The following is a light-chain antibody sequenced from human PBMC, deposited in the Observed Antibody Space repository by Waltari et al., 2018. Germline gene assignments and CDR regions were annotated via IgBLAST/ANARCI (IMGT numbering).Light chain of an antibody. Sequence: RASQSVSSTYLAWYQQRPGQAPSLLIYGASSRATGIPDRFSGSGSGTDFTLTISRLEPEDFAVYYCQQYGSSPWTFGQGTKVEIK. V-gene: IGKV3-20*01. CDR1: QSVSSTY. CDR2: GAS. J-gene: IGKJ1*01. CDR3: QQYGSSPWT.